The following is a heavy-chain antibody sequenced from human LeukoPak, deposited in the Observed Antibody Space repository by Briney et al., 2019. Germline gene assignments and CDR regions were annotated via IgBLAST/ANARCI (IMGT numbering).Heavy chain of an antibody. CDR2: INPNSGGT. CDR1: GYTFTGYY. J-gene: IGHJ4*02. Sequence: ASVKVSCKASGYTFTGYYMYWVRQAPGQGLEWMGWINPNSGGTNYAQKFQGRVTMTRDTSISTAYMELSRLRSDDTAVYYCARTWYSSTYRFTGDYWGQGTLVTVSS. D-gene: IGHD6-13*01. CDR3: ARTWYSSTYRFTGDY. V-gene: IGHV1-2*02.